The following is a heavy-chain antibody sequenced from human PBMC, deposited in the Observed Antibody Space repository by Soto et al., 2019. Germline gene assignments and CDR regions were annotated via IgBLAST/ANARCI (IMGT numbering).Heavy chain of an antibody. CDR2: IWYDGSNK. V-gene: IGHV3-33*01. Sequence: GGSLRLSCAASGFTFSSYGMHWVRQAPGKGLEWVAVIWYDGSNKYYADSVKGRFTISRDNSKNTLYLQMNSLRAEDTAVYYCARDTGPLYMDVWGKGTTVTVSS. J-gene: IGHJ6*03. D-gene: IGHD4-4*01. CDR3: ARDTGPLYMDV. CDR1: GFTFSSYG.